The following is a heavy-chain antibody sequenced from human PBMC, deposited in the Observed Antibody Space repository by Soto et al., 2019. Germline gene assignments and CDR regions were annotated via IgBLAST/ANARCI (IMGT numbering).Heavy chain of an antibody. CDR2: LSWNSGRI. Sequence: EVQLVESGGGLVQPGRSLRLSCTISGFTFDNYAMHWVRQAPGKGLEWVSGLSWNSGRIGYADSVEGRFTISRDTAKNSLYLQMNSLRAEDTALYYCAKDTGDNGISGYYHHDAMDVWGQGITVTVSS. V-gene: IGHV3-9*01. CDR1: GFTFDNYA. J-gene: IGHJ6*02. CDR3: AKDTGDNGISGYYHHDAMDV. D-gene: IGHD3-22*01.